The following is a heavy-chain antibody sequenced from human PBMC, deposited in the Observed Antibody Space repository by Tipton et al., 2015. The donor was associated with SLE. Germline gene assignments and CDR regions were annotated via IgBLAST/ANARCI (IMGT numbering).Heavy chain of an antibody. D-gene: IGHD3-10*01. CDR2: INHSGST. CDR3: ARGAQITMAHDAFDL. V-gene: IGHV4-34*01. Sequence: TLSLTCAVYGGSFSGYYWSWIRQPPGKGLEWIGEINHSGSTNYNPSLKSRVTISVDTSKNQFSLKLSSVTAADTAVYYCARGAQITMAHDAFDLWGQEKMDTVSS. CDR1: GGSFSGYY. J-gene: IGHJ3*01.